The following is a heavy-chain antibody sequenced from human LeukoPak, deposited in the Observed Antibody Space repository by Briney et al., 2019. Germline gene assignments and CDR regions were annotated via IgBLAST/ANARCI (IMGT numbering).Heavy chain of an antibody. J-gene: IGHJ5*02. CDR1: GFTFSSYG. Sequence: GGSLRLSCAASGFTFSSYGMHWVRQAPGKGLEWVAVISYDGSNKYYADSVKGRFTISRDNSKNTLYLQMNSLRGEDTAVYYCARDVSYCGGDWFDPWGQGTLVTVSS. D-gene: IGHD4-23*01. V-gene: IGHV3-30*03. CDR3: ARDVSYCGGDWFDP. CDR2: ISYDGSNK.